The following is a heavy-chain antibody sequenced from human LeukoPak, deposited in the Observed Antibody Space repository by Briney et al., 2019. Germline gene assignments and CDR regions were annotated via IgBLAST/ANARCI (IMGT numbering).Heavy chain of an antibody. CDR2: ISGSGGSP. CDR1: GFSFSNYA. Sequence: GGSLRLSCTASGFSFSNYAMAWVRQAPGKGLEWVSVISGSGGSPYYADSVKGRFTISRDNSKNTLYLQMNSLRAEDTAVYYCAKESGDGYSYIYYFDYWGQGTLVTVSS. D-gene: IGHD5-18*01. J-gene: IGHJ4*02. V-gene: IGHV3-23*01. CDR3: AKESGDGYSYIYYFDY.